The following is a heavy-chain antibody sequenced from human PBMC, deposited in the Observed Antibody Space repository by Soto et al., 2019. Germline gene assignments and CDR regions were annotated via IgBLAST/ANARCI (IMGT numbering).Heavy chain of an antibody. CDR1: GFTFSDHY. V-gene: IGHV3-72*01. J-gene: IGHJ4*02. CDR3: ARGVVSAGYFDY. Sequence: EVQLAESGGGLVQPGGSLRLSCAASGFTFSDHYMDWVRQAPGKGLEWVGRSRDKVHSHTTEYAASVKGRFTISRCDSENSLYLQMNRLKPEDPAVYYCARGVVSAGYFDYWGQGTLVTVSS. D-gene: IGHD2-15*01. CDR2: SRDKVHSHTT.